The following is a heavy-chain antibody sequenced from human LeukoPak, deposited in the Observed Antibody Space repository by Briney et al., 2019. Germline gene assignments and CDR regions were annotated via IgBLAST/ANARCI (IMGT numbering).Heavy chain of an antibody. CDR2: IRYDGSNK. CDR1: GFSFSTYE. CDR3: AKDLGDLVDY. V-gene: IGHV3-30*02. D-gene: IGHD2-21*02. Sequence: GGSLRLSCAASGFSFSTYEFHWVRHAPGKGLEWVAFIRYDGSNKYYADSVKGRFTISRDNSKNTLYLQMNSLRAEDTAVYYCAKDLGDLVDYWGQGTLVTVSS. J-gene: IGHJ4*02.